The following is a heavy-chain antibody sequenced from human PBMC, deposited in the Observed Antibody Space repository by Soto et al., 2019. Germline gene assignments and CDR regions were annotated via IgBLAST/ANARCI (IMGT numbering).Heavy chain of an antibody. V-gene: IGHV1-69*13. J-gene: IGHJ6*02. CDR1: GGTFSSYA. CDR3: ARELPDYGGGYYYGMDV. Sequence: GASVKVSCKASGGTFSSYAISWVRQAPGQGLEWMGGIIPIFGTANYAQKFQGRVTITADESTSTAYMELSSLRSEDTAVYYCARELPDYGGGYYYGMDVWGQGTTVTVSS. CDR2: IIPIFGTA. D-gene: IGHD4-17*01.